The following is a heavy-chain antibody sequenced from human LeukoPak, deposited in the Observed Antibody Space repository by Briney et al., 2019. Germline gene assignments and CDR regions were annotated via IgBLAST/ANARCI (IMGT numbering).Heavy chain of an antibody. V-gene: IGHV3-23*01. CDR1: GFTFSSYA. CDR2: ISGSGGST. Sequence: GGSLRLSCAASGFTFSSYAMSWVRQAPGKGLEWVSAISGSGGSTYYADSVKGRFTISRDNSKNTLYLQMNSLRAEDTAVYYCAKDGYYYDSSSYRRVYYYYYMDVWGKGTTVTVSS. J-gene: IGHJ6*03. D-gene: IGHD3-22*01. CDR3: AKDGYYYDSSSYRRVYYYYYMDV.